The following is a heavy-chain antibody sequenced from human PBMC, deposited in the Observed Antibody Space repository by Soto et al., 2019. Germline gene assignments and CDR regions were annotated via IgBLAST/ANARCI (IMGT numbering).Heavy chain of an antibody. Sequence: SETLSLTCTVSGGSISSGDYYWTWIRQPPGKGLEWIAYIHNTGSPYYNLSLKSRLTISLDTSKDQFSLRLSSVTAADTAVYYCARSRHSGSYFFDYWGQGILVTVSS. D-gene: IGHD1-26*01. CDR3: ARSRHSGSYFFDY. J-gene: IGHJ4*02. V-gene: IGHV4-30-4*01. CDR1: GGSISSGDYY. CDR2: IHNTGSP.